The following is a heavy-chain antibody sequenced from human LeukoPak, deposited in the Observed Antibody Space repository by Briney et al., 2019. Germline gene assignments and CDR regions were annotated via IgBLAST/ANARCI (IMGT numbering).Heavy chain of an antibody. CDR3: ATRPGSGWAGVFDY. D-gene: IGHD6-19*01. V-gene: IGHV4-61*05. CDR2: IYYSGST. Sequence: SETLSLTRTVSGGSISSSSYYWGWIRQPPGKGLEWIGYIYYSGSTYYNPSLQSRVTISIDTSKNQFSLKLSSVTAADTAVYYCATRPGSGWAGVFDYWGQGALVTVSS. J-gene: IGHJ4*02. CDR1: GGSISSSSYY.